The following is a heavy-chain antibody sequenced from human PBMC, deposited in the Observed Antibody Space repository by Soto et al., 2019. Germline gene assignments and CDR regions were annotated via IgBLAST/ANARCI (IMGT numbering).Heavy chain of an antibody. Sequence: QVQLQESGPGLVKPSGTLSLTCAVSGGSISSSNWWSWVRQPPGKGLEWIGEIYHSGSTNYNPSLKSRVTISVDKSKNQLSLKLSSVTAADTAVYYCARWGGDSSSWYGRWFDPWGQGTLVTVSS. CDR2: IYHSGST. V-gene: IGHV4-4*02. D-gene: IGHD6-13*01. J-gene: IGHJ5*02. CDR3: ARWGGDSSSWYGRWFDP. CDR1: GGSISSSNW.